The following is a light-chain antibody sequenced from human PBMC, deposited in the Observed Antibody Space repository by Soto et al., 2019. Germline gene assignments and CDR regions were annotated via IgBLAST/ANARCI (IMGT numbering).Light chain of an antibody. CDR3: HQYFTFPWT. J-gene: IGKJ1*01. V-gene: IGKV2-28*01. CDR2: WAS. CDR1: QSLLHSNGATY. Sequence: EIVMTQSPLSLPVTPVDPASISCRSSQSLLHSNGATYLAWFQQKPGQSPQLLIFWASMRESGVPDRFSGSGSGTNFTLTISGLRAEDVAIYYCHQYFTFPWTFGQGTKVDIK.